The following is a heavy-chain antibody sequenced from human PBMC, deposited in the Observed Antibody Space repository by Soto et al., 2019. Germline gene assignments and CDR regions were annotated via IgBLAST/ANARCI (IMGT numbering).Heavy chain of an antibody. D-gene: IGHD3-10*01. Sequence: SETLSLTCAVSGGSISSNNWWSWVRQPPGKGLEWIGEIYHSGRTNYNPSLKSRVTISVDKSKNQFSLKLSFVTAADTAVYYCARAGGVEWFAEHTWGQGTLVTVSS. J-gene: IGHJ4*02. CDR1: GGSISSNNW. V-gene: IGHV4-4*02. CDR2: IYHSGRT. CDR3: ARAGGVEWFAEHT.